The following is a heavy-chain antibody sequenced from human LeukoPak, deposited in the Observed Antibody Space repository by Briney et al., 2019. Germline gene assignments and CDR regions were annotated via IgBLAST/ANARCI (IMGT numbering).Heavy chain of an antibody. J-gene: IGHJ3*02. CDR1: GFTFSSYG. V-gene: IGHV3-30*02. D-gene: IGHD3-22*01. CDR2: IRYDGSNK. Sequence: PGGSLRLSCAASGFTFSSYGMHWVRQAPGKGLEWVAFIRYDGSNKYYADSVKGRFTISRDNSKNTLYLQMNSLRAEDTAVYYCAKDHYYDSSGYEWGAFDIWGQGTMVTVSS. CDR3: AKDHYYDSSGYEWGAFDI.